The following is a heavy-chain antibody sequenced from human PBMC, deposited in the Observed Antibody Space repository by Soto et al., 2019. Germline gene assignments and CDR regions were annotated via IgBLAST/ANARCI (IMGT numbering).Heavy chain of an antibody. D-gene: IGHD3-3*01. J-gene: IGHJ4*02. V-gene: IGHV4-34*01. CDR3: ARDPRGITIFGVVSLFDY. CDR2: INHSGST. CDR1: GGSFSGYY. Sequence: SETLSLTCAFYGGSFSGYYWSWIRQPPGKGLEWIGEINHSGSTNYNPSLKSRVTISVDTSKNQFSLKLSSVTAADTAVYYCARDPRGITIFGVVSLFDYWGQGTLVTVSS.